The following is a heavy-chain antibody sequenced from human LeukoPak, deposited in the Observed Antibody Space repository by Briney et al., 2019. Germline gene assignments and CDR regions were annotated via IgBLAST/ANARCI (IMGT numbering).Heavy chain of an antibody. V-gene: IGHV3-23*01. D-gene: IGHD2-2*01. J-gene: IGHJ4*02. CDR3: AKMDQLLDLFDY. CDR1: GFTFSSYA. CDR2: ISGSGGST. Sequence: PGGSLRLSCAASGFTFSSYAMSWVRQAPGKGLEWVSAISGSGGSTYYADSVKGRFTISRDNSKNTLYLQMSSLRAEDTAVYYCAKMDQLLDLFDYWGQGTLVTVSS.